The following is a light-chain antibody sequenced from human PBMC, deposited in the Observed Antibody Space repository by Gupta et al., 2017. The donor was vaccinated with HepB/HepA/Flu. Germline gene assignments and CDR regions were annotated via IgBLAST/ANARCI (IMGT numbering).Light chain of an antibody. CDR2: GAS. Sequence: EIVLTQSPGTLSLSPGERATLSCRASQAIKNNYLAWYQQIPGQAPSLLIYGASNRATGSPERFTASGSGTDFTLTIIRVEPEDFAVYYCQQYGSSPVTFGQGTKVEIK. CDR1: QAIKNNY. J-gene: IGKJ1*01. CDR3: QQYGSSPVT. V-gene: IGKV3-20*01.